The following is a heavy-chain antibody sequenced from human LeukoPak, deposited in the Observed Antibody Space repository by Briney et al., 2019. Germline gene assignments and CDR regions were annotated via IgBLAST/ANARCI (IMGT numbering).Heavy chain of an antibody. CDR2: IYSSGST. J-gene: IGHJ3*02. CDR1: GVSISSGSNY. V-gene: IGHV4-39*07. CDR3: ARSDGYGLVGI. Sequence: SETLSLTCRVSGVSISSGSNYWGWIRQPPGKTLEWIGSIYSSGSTYYNSSLKSRVIILIDTAKYHFSLNLSSVTAADTAVYYCARSDGYGLVGIWGQGTMVTVSS. D-gene: IGHD3-10*01.